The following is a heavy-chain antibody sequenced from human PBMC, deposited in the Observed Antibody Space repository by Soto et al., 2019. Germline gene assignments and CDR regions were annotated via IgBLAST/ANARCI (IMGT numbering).Heavy chain of an antibody. CDR3: APPQGGWYPPVDY. Sequence: QVQLVESGGGVVQPGRSLRLSCAASGFTFSSYGMHWVRQAPGKGLEWVAVISYDGSNKYYADSVKGRFTISRDNSKNTLYLQMNSLRAEYTAVYYCAPPQGGWYPPVDYGGPGTMVAVSS. D-gene: IGHD6-19*01. CDR2: ISYDGSNK. J-gene: IGHJ4*02. CDR1: GFTFSSYG. V-gene: IGHV3-30*03.